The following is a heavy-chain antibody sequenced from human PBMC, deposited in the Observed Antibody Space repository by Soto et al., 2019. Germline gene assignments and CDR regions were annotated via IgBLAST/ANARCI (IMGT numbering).Heavy chain of an antibody. V-gene: IGHV4-31*03. D-gene: IGHD5-18*01. CDR1: GGSINSGGYC. CDR2: ISYGGST. J-gene: IGHJ4*02. CDR3: SRGILV. Sequence: QVQLQESGPGLVKPSQTLSLTCTVSGGSINSGGYCWSWIRQHPGKGLDWIGCISYGGSTSYNPSRXSXXTISVDTSKNQFSLKLLSVTAADTAVFYCSRGILVWGQGALITVSS.